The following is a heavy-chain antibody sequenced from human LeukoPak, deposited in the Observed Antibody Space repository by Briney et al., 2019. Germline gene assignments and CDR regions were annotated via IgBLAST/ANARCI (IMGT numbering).Heavy chain of an antibody. J-gene: IGHJ3*02. D-gene: IGHD4-17*01. V-gene: IGHV4-59*08. Sequence: SETLSLTCTVSGGSISSYYWSWIRQPPGKGLEWIGSIYHAGSTYYNPSLKSRVTISVDTSKNQFSLKLNSVTAADTAVYYCARSMTTVTLRDIWGQGTMVTVSP. CDR3: ARSMTTVTLRDI. CDR1: GGSISSYY. CDR2: IYHAGST.